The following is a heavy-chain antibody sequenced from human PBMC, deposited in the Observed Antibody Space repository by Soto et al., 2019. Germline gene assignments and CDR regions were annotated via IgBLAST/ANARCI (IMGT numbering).Heavy chain of an antibody. V-gene: IGHV3-53*01. Sequence: EVQLVESGGGLIQPGGSLRLSCAASGFTVSSNYMSWVRQAPGKGLEWVSVIYSGGSTYYADSVKGRFTISRDNSKNTLYLQMNSLRAEDTAVYYCATEDHDYGDYGYCYYGMDVWGQGTTVTVSS. CDR2: IYSGGST. D-gene: IGHD4-17*01. CDR1: GFTVSSNY. J-gene: IGHJ6*02. CDR3: ATEDHDYGDYGYCYYGMDV.